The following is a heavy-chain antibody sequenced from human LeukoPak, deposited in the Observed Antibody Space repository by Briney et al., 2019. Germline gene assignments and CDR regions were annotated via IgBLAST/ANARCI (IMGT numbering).Heavy chain of an antibody. V-gene: IGHV3-21*01. J-gene: IGHJ4*02. D-gene: IGHD5-12*01. CDR2: ISSSSSYI. Sequence: KPGGSLRLSCAASGFTFSSYSMNWVRQAPGKGLEWVSSISSSSSYIYYADSVKGRFTISRDNAKNSLYLQMNSLRAEDTAVYYCARDAGLSGYDYNYWGQGTLVTVSS. CDR1: GFTFSSYS. CDR3: ARDAGLSGYDYNY.